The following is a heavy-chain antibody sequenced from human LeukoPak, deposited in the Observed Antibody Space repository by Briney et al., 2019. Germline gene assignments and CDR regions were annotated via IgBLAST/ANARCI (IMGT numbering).Heavy chain of an antibody. D-gene: IGHD6-19*01. Sequence: GRSLRLSCAASGFTFSSYGMHWVRQAPGKGLEWVAVISYDGSNKYYADSVKGRFTISRDNSKNTLYLQMNSLRAEDTAVYYCAKDGTLDLAVVYYFDYWGQGTLVTVSS. CDR2: ISYDGSNK. CDR3: AKDGTLDLAVVYYFDY. CDR1: GFTFSSYG. V-gene: IGHV3-30*18. J-gene: IGHJ4*02.